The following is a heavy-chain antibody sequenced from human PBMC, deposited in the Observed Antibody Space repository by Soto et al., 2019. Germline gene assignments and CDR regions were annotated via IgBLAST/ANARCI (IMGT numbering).Heavy chain of an antibody. CDR2: INGRGDTT. Sequence: GGSLSLSCAASGFTFNTYAMSWVRQAPGKGLEWVSAINGRGDTTYYADSVKGRFIISRDNSKNTISLQMSSLRAEDTAVYYCAKESEYGGSQREYYFDYWGQGIMVTVYS. J-gene: IGHJ4*02. V-gene: IGHV3-23*01. D-gene: IGHD3-10*01. CDR1: GFTFNTYA. CDR3: AKESEYGGSQREYYFDY.